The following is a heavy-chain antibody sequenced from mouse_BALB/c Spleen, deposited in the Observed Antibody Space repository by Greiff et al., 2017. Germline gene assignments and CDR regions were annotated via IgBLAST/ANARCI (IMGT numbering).Heavy chain of an antibody. CDR2: INSNGGST. CDR1: GFTFSSYG. CDR3: ARAAYDYDAMDY. D-gene: IGHD2-10*02. V-gene: IGHV5-6-3*01. J-gene: IGHJ4*01. Sequence: EVQGVESGGGLVQPGGSLKLSCAASGFTFSSYGMSWVRQTPDKRLELVATINSNGGSTYYPDSVKGRFTISRDNAKNTLYLQMSSLKSEDTAMYYCARAAYDYDAMDYWGQGTSVTVSS.